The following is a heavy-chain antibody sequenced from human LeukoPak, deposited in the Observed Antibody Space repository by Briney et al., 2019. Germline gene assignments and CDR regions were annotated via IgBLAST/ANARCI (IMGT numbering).Heavy chain of an antibody. V-gene: IGHV3-13*01. CDR3: ARGGRDYGDYSYYFDY. CDR2: IGTAGDT. CDR1: GFTFSSYD. J-gene: IGHJ4*02. Sequence: GGSLRLSCAASGFTFSSYDMHWVRQATGKGLEWVSAIGTAGDTYYPGSVKGRFTISRDNSKNTLYLQMNSLRAEDTAVYYCARGGRDYGDYSYYFDYWGQGTLVTVSS. D-gene: IGHD4-17*01.